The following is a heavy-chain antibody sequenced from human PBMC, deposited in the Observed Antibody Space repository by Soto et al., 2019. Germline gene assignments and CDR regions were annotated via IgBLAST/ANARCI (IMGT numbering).Heavy chain of an antibody. CDR3: ARRPVRGTRGGGGYFDY. CDR1: GGSISSSSYY. V-gene: IGHV4-39*01. J-gene: IGHJ4*02. D-gene: IGHD3-10*01. Sequence: PSEILSLTCTVSGGSISSSSYYWGWIRQPPGKGLEWIGSIYYSGSTYYNPSLKSRVTISVDTSKNQFSLKLSSVTAADTAVYYCARRPVRGTRGGGGYFDYWGQGTLVTVSS. CDR2: IYYSGST.